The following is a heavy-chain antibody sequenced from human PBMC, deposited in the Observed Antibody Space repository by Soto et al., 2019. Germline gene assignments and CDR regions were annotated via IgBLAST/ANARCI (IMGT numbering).Heavy chain of an antibody. Sequence: SETLSLTCTVSGGSISSSSYYWGWIRQPPGKGLEWIGSIYYSGSTYYNPSLKSRVTISVDTSKNQFSLKLSSVTAADTAVYYCAGRSGYYAALDYWGQGTLVTVSS. V-gene: IGHV4-39*01. CDR1: GGSISSSSYY. CDR2: IYYSGST. J-gene: IGHJ4*02. D-gene: IGHD3-22*01. CDR3: AGRSGYYAALDY.